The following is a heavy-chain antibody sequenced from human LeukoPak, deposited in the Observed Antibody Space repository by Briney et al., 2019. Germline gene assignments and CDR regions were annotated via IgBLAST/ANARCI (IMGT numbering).Heavy chain of an antibody. CDR2: IRSKANSYAT. V-gene: IGHV3-73*01. D-gene: IGHD6-13*01. CDR1: GFTFSGSA. J-gene: IGHJ4*02. Sequence: GGSLRLSCAASGFTFSGSAMHWVRQASGKGLEWVGRIRSKANSYATAYAASVKGRFTISRDDSKNTAYLQMNSLKTEDTAVYYCTRLGAAAGINDYWGQGTLVTVSS. CDR3: TRLGAAAGINDY.